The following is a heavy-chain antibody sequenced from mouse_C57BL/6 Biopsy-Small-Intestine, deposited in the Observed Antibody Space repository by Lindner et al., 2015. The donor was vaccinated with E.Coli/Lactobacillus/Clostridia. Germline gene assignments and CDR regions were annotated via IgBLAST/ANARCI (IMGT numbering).Heavy chain of an antibody. J-gene: IGHJ1*01. D-gene: IGHD2-1*01. V-gene: IGHV1S12*01. CDR2: INLNVGTR. CDR3: AGDIGPQLGDFRHYYYGLDV. Sequence: SVKVSCKASGYTSTTYYIHWVRQAPGQGLEWMGIINLNVGTRTYAQNSQGRVTMTRDSSTSTVYMELSGLRSDDTAVYFCAGDIGPQLGDFRHYYYGLDVWGQGTTVTVSS. CDR1: GYTSTTYY.